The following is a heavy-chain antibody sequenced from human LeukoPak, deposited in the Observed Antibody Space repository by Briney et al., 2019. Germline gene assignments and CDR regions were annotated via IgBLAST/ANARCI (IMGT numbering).Heavy chain of an antibody. Sequence: SETLSLTCTVSGGSISSSRYYWGWIRQPPGKGLEWIGSIYYSGSTYYNPSLKSRVTISVDTSKNQFSLKLSSVTAADTAVYHCARQGARFLEWSNWFDPWGQGTLVTVSS. CDR2: IYYSGST. J-gene: IGHJ5*02. CDR1: GGSISSSRYY. V-gene: IGHV4-39*01. CDR3: ARQGARFLEWSNWFDP. D-gene: IGHD3-3*01.